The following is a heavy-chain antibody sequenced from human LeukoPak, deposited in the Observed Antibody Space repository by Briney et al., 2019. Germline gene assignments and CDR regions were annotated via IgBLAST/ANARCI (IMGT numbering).Heavy chain of an antibody. J-gene: IGHJ1*01. V-gene: IGHV3-23*01. CDR1: GFTFSSFA. Sequence: GGSLRLSCAASGFTFSSFALSWVRQAPGKGLQWVSTISGNGGFTYYPDSVKGRFTISRDNSKNTLYLQMNSLRAEDTAVYYCARDGAAADAEYFQYWGQGTLVTVSS. CDR2: ISGNGGFT. D-gene: IGHD6-13*01. CDR3: ARDGAAADAEYFQY.